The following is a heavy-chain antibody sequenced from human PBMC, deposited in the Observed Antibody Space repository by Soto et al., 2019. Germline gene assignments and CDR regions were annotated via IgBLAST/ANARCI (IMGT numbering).Heavy chain of an antibody. D-gene: IGHD3-22*01. CDR1: GYSFAGYW. Sequence: GESLKISCKGSGYSFAGYWITWVRQKPGKGLEWMGRIDPSDSQTYYSPSFRGHVTISVTRSITTVFLQWSSLRASDTAMYYCASQIYDSDTGPNFQYYFDSWGQGTPVTVSS. CDR2: IDPSDSQT. J-gene: IGHJ4*02. V-gene: IGHV5-10-1*01. CDR3: ASQIYDSDTGPNFQYYFDS.